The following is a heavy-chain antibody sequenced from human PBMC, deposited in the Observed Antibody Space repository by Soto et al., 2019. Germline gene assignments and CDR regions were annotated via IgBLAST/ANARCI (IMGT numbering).Heavy chain of an antibody. V-gene: IGHV1-69*01. D-gene: IGHD2-2*02. CDR2: IIPIFGTA. CDR1: GGTFSSYA. CDR3: ARDSCSSTSCYSSWFDP. Sequence: QVQLVQSGAEVKKPGSSVKVSCKASGGTFSSYAISWVRQAPGQGLEWMGGIIPIFGTANYAQKFQGRVTITADASTSTAYMELSSLRSEDTAVYYCARDSCSSTSCYSSWFDPWGQGTLVTVSS. J-gene: IGHJ5*02.